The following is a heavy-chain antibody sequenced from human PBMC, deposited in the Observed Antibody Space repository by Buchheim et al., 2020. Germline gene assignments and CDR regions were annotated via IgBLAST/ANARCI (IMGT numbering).Heavy chain of an antibody. CDR3: AKERHMFAEYYYYGMDV. CDR2: ISYDGSNK. CDR1: GFTFSSYG. V-gene: IGHV3-30*18. D-gene: IGHD3-10*02. Sequence: QVQLVESGGGVVQPGRSLRLSCAASGFTFSSYGMHWVRQAPGKGLEWVAVISYDGSNKYYADSVKGRFTISRDNSKNTLYLQMNSLRAEDTAVYYCAKERHMFAEYYYYGMDVWGQGTT. J-gene: IGHJ6*02.